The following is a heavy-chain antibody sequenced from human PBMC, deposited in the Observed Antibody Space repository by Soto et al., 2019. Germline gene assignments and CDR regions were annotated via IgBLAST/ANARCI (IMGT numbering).Heavy chain of an antibody. J-gene: IGHJ4*02. D-gene: IGHD5-18*01. V-gene: IGHV3-23*01. CDR2: ISGSGGST. Sequence: GGSLRLSCAASGFTFSSYAMSWVRQAPGKGLEWVSAISGSGGSTYYADSVKGRFTISRDNSKNTLYLQMNSLRAEDTAVYYCAKEEVWRDTAETYYDYWGQGTLVTVSS. CDR3: AKEEVWRDTAETYYDY. CDR1: GFTFSSYA.